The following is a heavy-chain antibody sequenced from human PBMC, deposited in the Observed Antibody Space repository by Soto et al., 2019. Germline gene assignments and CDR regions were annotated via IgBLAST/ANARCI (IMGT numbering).Heavy chain of an antibody. J-gene: IGHJ4*02. CDR3: ARDRSPYYDFWSGQTDY. D-gene: IGHD3-3*01. CDR1: GGTFSSYT. CDR2: IIPILGIA. V-gene: IGHV1-69*08. Sequence: QVQLVQSGAAVKKPGSSVKVSCKASGGTFSSYTISWVRQAPGQGLEWMGRIIPILGIANYAQKFQGRVTITADKSTSTAYMELSSLRSEDTAVYYCARDRSPYYDFWSGQTDYWGQGTLVTVSS.